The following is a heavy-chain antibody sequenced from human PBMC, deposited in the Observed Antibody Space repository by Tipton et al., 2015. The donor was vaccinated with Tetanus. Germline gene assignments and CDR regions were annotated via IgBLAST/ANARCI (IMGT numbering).Heavy chain of an antibody. CDR2: VSGSRGAT. CDR1: GFTFRSYT. V-gene: IGHV3-23*01. Sequence: SLRLSCAASGFTFRSYTMNWVRQAPGKGLEWVSAVSGSRGATYYADSVKGRFTVSRDNSKNTLFLQLDSPRAEDTAIYYCAKEALGVLGVWGKGTTVTVSS. CDR3: AKEALGVLGV. J-gene: IGHJ6*04.